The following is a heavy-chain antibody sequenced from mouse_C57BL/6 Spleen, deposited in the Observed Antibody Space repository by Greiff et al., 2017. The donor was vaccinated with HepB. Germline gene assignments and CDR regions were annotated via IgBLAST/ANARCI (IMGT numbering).Heavy chain of an antibody. Sequence: EVNLVESGGGLVKPGGSLKLSCAASGFTFSSYAMSWVRQTPEKRLEWVATISDGGSYTYYPDNVKGRFTISRDNAKNNLYLQMSHLKSEDTAMYYCARGGWYYGSSSWFAYWGQGTLVTVSA. D-gene: IGHD1-1*01. V-gene: IGHV5-4*03. CDR1: GFTFSSYA. CDR2: ISDGGSYT. CDR3: ARGGWYYGSSSWFAY. J-gene: IGHJ3*01.